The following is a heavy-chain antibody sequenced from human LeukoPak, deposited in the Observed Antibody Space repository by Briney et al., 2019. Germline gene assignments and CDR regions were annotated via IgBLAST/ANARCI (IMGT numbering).Heavy chain of an antibody. V-gene: IGHV4-31*03. Sequence: SQTLSFTCTVSGGSISSGGYYWSWIRQHPGKGQEWIGYIYYSGSTYYNPSLKSRVTISVDTSKNQFSLKLSSVTAADTAVYYRAREGAAIIERYFDLWGRGTLVTVSS. CDR3: AREGAAIIERYFDL. CDR1: GGSISSGGYY. CDR2: IYYSGST. J-gene: IGHJ2*01. D-gene: IGHD2-2*02.